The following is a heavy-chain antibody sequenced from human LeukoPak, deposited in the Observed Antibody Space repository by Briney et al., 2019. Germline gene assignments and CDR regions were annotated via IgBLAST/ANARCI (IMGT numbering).Heavy chain of an antibody. CDR3: ARVRWASYYFEY. D-gene: IGHD4-23*01. CDR2: ISSGSSSI. CDR1: GFTFSTYS. V-gene: IGHV3-48*02. J-gene: IGHJ4*02. Sequence: GGSLRLSCAASGFTFSTYSMNWVRQAPGKGLEWVSYISSGSSSISYADSVKGRFTISRDNAKNSLYLQMNSLRDEDTAVYYCARVRWASYYFEYWGQGTLVTVSS.